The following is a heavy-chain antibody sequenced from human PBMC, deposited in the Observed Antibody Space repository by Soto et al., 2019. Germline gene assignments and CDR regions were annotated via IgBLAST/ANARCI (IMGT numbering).Heavy chain of an antibody. CDR1: GYTFTSYG. CDR2: ISAYNGNT. Sequence: GASVKVSCKASGYTFTSYGISWVRQAPVQGLEWMGWISAYNGNTNYAQKLQGRVTMTTDTSTSTAYMELRSLRSNDTPRYYCARADYDFWSGYCNYWGQGPLVTVSS. CDR3: ARADYDFWSGYCNY. V-gene: IGHV1-18*04. D-gene: IGHD3-3*01. J-gene: IGHJ4*02.